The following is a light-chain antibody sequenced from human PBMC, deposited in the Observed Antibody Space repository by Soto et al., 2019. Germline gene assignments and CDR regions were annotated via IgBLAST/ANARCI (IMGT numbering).Light chain of an antibody. J-gene: IGKJ4*01. CDR3: QQYYGTPLT. V-gene: IGKV4-1*01. Sequence: DIVMTQSPDSLAVSLGERATINCKSSQSVLYSSNQKNYLAWYQQKPGQPPKLLISWASTRESGVPDRFIGGGSGTDFTLTISSLQAEDVAVYYCQQYYGTPLTFGGGTKVEIK. CDR2: WAS. CDR1: QSVLYSSNQKNY.